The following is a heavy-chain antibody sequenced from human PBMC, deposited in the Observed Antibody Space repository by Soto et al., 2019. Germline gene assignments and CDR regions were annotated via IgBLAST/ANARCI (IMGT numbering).Heavy chain of an antibody. CDR3: AKGRGKAKEV. D-gene: IGHD3-10*01. J-gene: IGHJ6*02. CDR1: GFNFGSYG. Sequence: EVQLLESGGGLVQPGGSLRLSCSASGFNFGSYGMSWVRQAPGKGLEWVSGLTASGLNTYYTDSVKGRFTISRDNSRNTVYLQISGLRVEDTAVLHRAKGRGKAKEVWGQGTTVTVSS. CDR2: LTASGLNT. V-gene: IGHV3-23*01.